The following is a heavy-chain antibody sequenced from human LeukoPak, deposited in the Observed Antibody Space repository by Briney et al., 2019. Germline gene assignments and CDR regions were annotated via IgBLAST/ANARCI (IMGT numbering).Heavy chain of an antibody. J-gene: IGHJ3*02. D-gene: IGHD3-16*01. CDR1: GFTFSRYW. V-gene: IGHV3-74*01. CDR2: INSDGSST. CDR3: ARRFGLDAFDI. Sequence: GGSLGLSCAASGFTFSRYWMHWVRQAPGKGLVRVSHINSDGSSTSYADSVKSRFTISRDNAKNTLYLQMNGLRAEDTAVYYCARRFGLDAFDIWGQGTMVTVSS.